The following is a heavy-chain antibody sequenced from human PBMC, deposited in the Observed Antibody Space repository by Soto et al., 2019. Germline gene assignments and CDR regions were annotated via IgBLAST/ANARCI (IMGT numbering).Heavy chain of an antibody. CDR3: ARTIVVVVADSPRRGYYFDY. CDR1: GGSISSGGYY. D-gene: IGHD2-15*01. CDR2: IYYSGST. Sequence: PSETLSLTCTVSGGSISSGGYYWSWIRQHPGKGLEWIGYIYYSGSTYYNPSLKSRVTISVDTSKNQFSLKLSSVTAADTAVYYCARTIVVVVADSPRRGYYFDYWGQATLVTASS. J-gene: IGHJ4*02. V-gene: IGHV4-31*03.